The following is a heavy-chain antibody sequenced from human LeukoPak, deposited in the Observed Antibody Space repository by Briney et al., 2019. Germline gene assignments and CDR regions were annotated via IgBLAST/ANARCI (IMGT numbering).Heavy chain of an antibody. V-gene: IGHV1-18*01. Sequence: APVKPSCKASGYPVTRYGISWVRRAPGHGLEGMGWISVYNGNTNYAQKLQGRVTMTTDTSTSTAYLELRSLRSDDTSVYYCARVSRDGPEVFDYWGQGTLVTVSS. J-gene: IGHJ4*02. D-gene: IGHD5-24*01. CDR3: ARVSRDGPEVFDY. CDR1: GYPVTRYG. CDR2: ISVYNGNT.